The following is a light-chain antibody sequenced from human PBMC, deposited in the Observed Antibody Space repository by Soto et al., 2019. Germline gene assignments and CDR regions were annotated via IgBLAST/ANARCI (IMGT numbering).Light chain of an antibody. Sequence: EIVVTQPPGTLSLSPGERATLSCRASQSVSSSYLTWYQQKPGQAPRLLIYGASSRATGIPDRFSGSGSGTDFTLTISRLETEDFAVYYCQQYGSSPPITFGQGTRLEIK. CDR1: QSVSSSY. CDR2: GAS. CDR3: QQYGSSPPIT. V-gene: IGKV3-20*01. J-gene: IGKJ5*01.